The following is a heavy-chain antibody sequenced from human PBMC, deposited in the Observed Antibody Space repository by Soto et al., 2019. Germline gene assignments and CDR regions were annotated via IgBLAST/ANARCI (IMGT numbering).Heavy chain of an antibody. D-gene: IGHD5-12*01. CDR3: ARDSGDGYRGYFQH. J-gene: IGHJ1*01. CDR1: GGSISSYS. Sequence: PSETLSLTYTVSGGSISSYSWSWIRQPPGKGLEWIGYIYHSGSTYYNPSLKSRVTISVDRSKNQFSLKLSSVTAADTAVYYCARDSGDGYRGYFQHWGQGTLVTVSS. V-gene: IGHV4-30-2*01. CDR2: IYHSGST.